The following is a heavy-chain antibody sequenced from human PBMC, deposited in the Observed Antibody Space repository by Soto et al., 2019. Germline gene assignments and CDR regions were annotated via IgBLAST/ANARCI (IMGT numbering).Heavy chain of an antibody. D-gene: IGHD6-6*01. CDR1: GYNFTSYW. CDR2: IYPGDSDT. J-gene: IGHJ6*02. Sequence: PGESLKISGKGSGYNFTSYWIGWVRQMPGKGLEWMGIIYPGDSDTTYSPSFQGQVSISADKSISTAYLQWSSLKASDTAMYYCARRGRSSARGYYYYVMDVWGQGTTVTVSS. CDR3: ARRGRSSARGYYYYVMDV. V-gene: IGHV5-51*01.